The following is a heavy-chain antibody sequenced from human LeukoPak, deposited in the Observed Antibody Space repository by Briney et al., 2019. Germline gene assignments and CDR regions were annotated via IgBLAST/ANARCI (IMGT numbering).Heavy chain of an antibody. CDR1: GYTFTSHG. D-gene: IGHD3-3*01. J-gene: IGHJ4*02. CDR3: ARGSFLEPFDY. CDR2: ISAYNGNT. V-gene: IGHV1-18*01. Sequence: ASVKVSCKASGYTFTSHGINWLRQAPGQGLEWMGWISAYNGNTNYAQKLQGRVTMTTDTSTSTAYMELRSLRSDDTAVYYCARGSFLEPFDYWGQGTLVTVSS.